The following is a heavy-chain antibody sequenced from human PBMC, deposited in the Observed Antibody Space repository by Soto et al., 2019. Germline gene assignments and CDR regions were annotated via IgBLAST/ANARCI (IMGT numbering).Heavy chain of an antibody. CDR2: INPNSSGT. CDR3: AREGYCSGGSCYSDYYYYGMDV. CDR1: GYTFTGYY. J-gene: IGHJ6*02. V-gene: IGHV1-2*02. D-gene: IGHD2-15*01. Sequence: GASVKVSCMASGYTFTGYYMHWVRQAPGQGLEWMGWINPNSSGTNYAQKCQGGVTMTSDTSISTAYMELSRLRSDDTAVYYCAREGYCSGGSCYSDYYYYGMDVWGQGTTVTVSS.